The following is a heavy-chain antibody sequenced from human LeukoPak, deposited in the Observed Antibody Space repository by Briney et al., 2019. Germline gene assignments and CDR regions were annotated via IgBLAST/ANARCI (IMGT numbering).Heavy chain of an antibody. D-gene: IGHD3-22*01. Sequence: ASVKVSCKASGYTFTSYGISWVRQAPGQGLEWMGWISAYNGNTNYAQKLQGRVTMTRDTSTSTAYMELRSLRSDDTAVYYCARDNFPPGYYDSSGYPLPLDYWGQGTLVTVSS. CDR2: ISAYNGNT. J-gene: IGHJ4*02. V-gene: IGHV1-18*01. CDR3: ARDNFPPGYYDSSGYPLPLDY. CDR1: GYTFTSYG.